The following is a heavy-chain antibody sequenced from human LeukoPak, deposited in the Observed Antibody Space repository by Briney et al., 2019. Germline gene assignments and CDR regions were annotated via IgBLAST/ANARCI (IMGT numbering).Heavy chain of an antibody. D-gene: IGHD7-27*01. J-gene: IGHJ4*02. Sequence: ASVKVSCKASGYTFTGYYIHWVRQAPGQGLEWMGWITLNSGDTKYAQKFQGRVTMTSDTSITTAYVELSRLKFDDTAMYYCAREGELGLNDWGQGTLVTVSS. CDR3: AREGELGLND. CDR2: ITLNSGDT. CDR1: GYTFTGYY. V-gene: IGHV1-2*02.